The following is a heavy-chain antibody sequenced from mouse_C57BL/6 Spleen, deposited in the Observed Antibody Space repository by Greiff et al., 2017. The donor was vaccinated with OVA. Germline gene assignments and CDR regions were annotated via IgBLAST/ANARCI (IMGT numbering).Heavy chain of an antibody. V-gene: IGHV1-67*01. D-gene: IGHD1-1*01. CDR2: ISTNYGDA. J-gene: IGHJ1*03. CDR1: GYTFTDYA. Sequence: QVQLQQSGPELVRPGVSVKISCKGSGYTFTDYAMHWVNQSHAKSLEWIGDISTNYGDASYNQKFKDKATMTVDKSSSTADMERAILTSEDSAVYYCARRIITTVSPWYIDVWGTGTTVTVSS. CDR3: ARRIITTVSPWYIDV.